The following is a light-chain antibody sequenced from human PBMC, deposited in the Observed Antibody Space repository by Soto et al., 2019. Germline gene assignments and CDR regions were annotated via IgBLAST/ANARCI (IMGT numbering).Light chain of an antibody. J-gene: IGKJ3*01. Sequence: DIPMTQSPSSLSASVGDRVTITCRASQSISSYLNWYQQKQGKAPKLLIYAASSLQSGVPSRFSGSGSGTVFTLTIRSLQPEDFATYYCQQSYSTPPHTYGPGTKVDIK. CDR3: QQSYSTPPHT. CDR2: AAS. CDR1: QSISSY. V-gene: IGKV1-39*01.